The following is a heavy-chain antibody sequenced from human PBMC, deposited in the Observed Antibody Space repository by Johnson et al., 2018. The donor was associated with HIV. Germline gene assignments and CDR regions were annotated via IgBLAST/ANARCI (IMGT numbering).Heavy chain of an antibody. D-gene: IGHD4-11*01. CDR1: AFTFSSND. Sequence: VQLVESGGGLVQPGGSLRLSCGASAFTFSSNDMKWVRQAPGKGLEWVSPISGSDHSTYYADSVRGRFTISRDTSKKSVFLQMNNLRPEDTAVYYCAKETRDSRSAFDIWGQGTMVTVSS. J-gene: IGHJ3*02. CDR3: AKETRDSRSAFDI. CDR2: ISGSDHST. V-gene: IGHV3-23*04.